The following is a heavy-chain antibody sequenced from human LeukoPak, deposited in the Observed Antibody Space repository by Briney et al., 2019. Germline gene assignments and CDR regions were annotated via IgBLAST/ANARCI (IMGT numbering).Heavy chain of an antibody. CDR1: GFTFSRYT. CDR2: ISGSGGST. J-gene: IGHJ4*02. D-gene: IGHD5-18*01. V-gene: IGHV3-23*01. Sequence: GGSLRLSCAASGFTFSRYTMSWVRQSPGKGLEWVSAISGSGGSTYYADSVKGRFTISRDNSKNTLYLQMNSLRAEDTAVYYCARLIGDEYSYGGYWGQGTLVTVSS. CDR3: ARLIGDEYSYGGY.